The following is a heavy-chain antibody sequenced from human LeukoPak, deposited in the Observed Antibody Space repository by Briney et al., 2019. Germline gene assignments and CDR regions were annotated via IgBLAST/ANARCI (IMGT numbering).Heavy chain of an antibody. D-gene: IGHD6-19*01. CDR3: ARLDVAGTRRGVLES. J-gene: IGHJ3*01. CDR2: IYYSGST. V-gene: IGHV4-61*01. CDR1: GGSVSSGSYY. Sequence: SETLSLTCTVSGGSVSSGSYYWSWIRQPPGKGLEWLGYIYYSGSTNYNPSLKSRVTIPVDTSKNQFSLKLSSVTAADTAVYDCARLDVAGTRRGVLESWGQGTMVSVSS.